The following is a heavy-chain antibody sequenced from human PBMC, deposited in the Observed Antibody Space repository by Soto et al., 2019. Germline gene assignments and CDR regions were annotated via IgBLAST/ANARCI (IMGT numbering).Heavy chain of an antibody. V-gene: IGHV3-23*01. CDR2: IGGSGGNT. J-gene: IGHJ4*02. CDR3: AKLSSPINDLAAAGPDY. CDR1: GFTFSRYA. Sequence: DVQVLESGGGLVQPGGSLRLSCVASGFTFSRYAMSWVRQAPGKGLEWVSAIGGSGGNTYYADSVKGRFTISRDNSKNTLYLQMNNLRAEDTAVYYCAKLSSPINDLAAAGPDYWGQGTLVTVSS. D-gene: IGHD6-13*01.